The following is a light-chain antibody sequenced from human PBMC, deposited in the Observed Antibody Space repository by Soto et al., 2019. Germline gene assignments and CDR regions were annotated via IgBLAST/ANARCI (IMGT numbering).Light chain of an antibody. CDR2: EVS. Sequence: QSALTQPPSASGSPGKSVTISCTGTSSDVGGYNYVSWYQQHPGKAPKLMIYEVSKRPSGVPDRFSGSKSGITAYLTVSGLQAADEADYYCSSYTGSNIDVFGTGTKLTVL. J-gene: IGLJ1*01. CDR3: SSYTGSNIDV. CDR1: SSDVGGYNY. V-gene: IGLV2-8*01.